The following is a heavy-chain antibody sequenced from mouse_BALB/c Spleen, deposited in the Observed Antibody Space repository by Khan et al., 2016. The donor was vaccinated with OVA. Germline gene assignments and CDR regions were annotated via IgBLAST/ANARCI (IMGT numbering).Heavy chain of an antibody. D-gene: IGHD2-10*01. CDR2: IWSDGST. V-gene: IGHV2-6-1*01. J-gene: IGHJ4*01. CDR1: GFSLTNYG. CDR3: ARQPYYHYNVMDY. Sequence: EQLQESGPGLVAPSQSLSITCTISGFSLTNYGVHWVRQPPGKGLEWLVVIWSDGSTTYNSALKSRLTINKDNSKSQVFLKMNSLQTDDTAMYFCARQPYYHYNVMDYWGQGTSVTVSS.